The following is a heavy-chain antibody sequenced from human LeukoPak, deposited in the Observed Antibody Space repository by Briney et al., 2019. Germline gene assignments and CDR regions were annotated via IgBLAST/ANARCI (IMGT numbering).Heavy chain of an antibody. J-gene: IGHJ6*03. CDR1: GDSISNYY. V-gene: IGHV4-4*07. D-gene: IGHD6-6*01. CDR3: VRERGYGSSSPYYYYYMDV. Sequence: PSETLSLTCTVSGDSISNYYWNWIRQPAGKGLEWIGRISNSGSTNYNPSLKSRVTVSVDTSKNHFSLKLRSVTAADTAVYYCVRERGYGSSSPYYYYYMDVWGKGTTVTVSS. CDR2: ISNSGST.